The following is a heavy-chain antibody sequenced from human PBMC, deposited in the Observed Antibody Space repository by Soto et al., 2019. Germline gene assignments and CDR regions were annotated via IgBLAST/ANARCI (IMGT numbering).Heavy chain of an antibody. Sequence: QLQLQESGSGLVKPSQTLSLTCAVSGGSISSGGYSWSWIRQPPGKGLEWIGYIYHSGSTYYNPSLKSRVTISVDRSKNQFSLNLSSVTAADTAVYYCASASGIDYYDSSGYFDYWGQGTLVTVSS. D-gene: IGHD3-22*01. CDR2: IYHSGST. CDR3: ASASGIDYYDSSGYFDY. J-gene: IGHJ4*02. V-gene: IGHV4-30-2*01. CDR1: GGSISSGGYS.